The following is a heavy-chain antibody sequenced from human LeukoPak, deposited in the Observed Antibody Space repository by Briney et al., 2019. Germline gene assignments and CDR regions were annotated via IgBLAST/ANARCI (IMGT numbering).Heavy chain of an antibody. V-gene: IGHV1-69*13. CDR1: GGTFSSYA. D-gene: IGHD6-13*01. CDR3: ARGRRAAAATADAFDI. Sequence: GASVKVSCKASGGTFSSYAISWVRQAPGQGLEWMGGIIPIFGTANYAQKFQGRVTITADESTSTAYMELSSLRSEDTAVYYCARGRRAAAATADAFDIWGQGTMVTVSS. CDR2: IIPIFGTA. J-gene: IGHJ3*02.